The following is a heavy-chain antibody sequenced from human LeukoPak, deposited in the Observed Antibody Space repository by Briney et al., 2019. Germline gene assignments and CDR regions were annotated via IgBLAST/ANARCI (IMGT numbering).Heavy chain of an antibody. Sequence: SVKGSCKASGGTFSSYTISWVRQAPGQGLEWMGRIIPILGIANYAQKFQGRVTITADKSTSTAYMELSSLRSEDTAVYYCARDTVAGTGDYWGQGTLVTVSS. CDR2: IIPILGIA. CDR3: ARDTVAGTGDY. CDR1: GGTFSSYT. J-gene: IGHJ4*02. D-gene: IGHD6-19*01. V-gene: IGHV1-69*04.